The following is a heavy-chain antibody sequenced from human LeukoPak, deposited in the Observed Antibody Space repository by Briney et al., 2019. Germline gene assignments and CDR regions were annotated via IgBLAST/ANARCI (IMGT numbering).Heavy chain of an antibody. V-gene: IGHV3-21*01. D-gene: IGHD3-22*01. Sequence: GGSLRLSCAASGFTFSSYSMNWVRQAPGKGLEWVSSISSSSSYIYYADSVKGRFTTSRDNSKNTLYLQMNSLRAEDTAVYYCARDRLSVFDYWGQGTLVTVSS. CDR2: ISSSSSYI. J-gene: IGHJ4*02. CDR3: ARDRLSVFDY. CDR1: GFTFSSYS.